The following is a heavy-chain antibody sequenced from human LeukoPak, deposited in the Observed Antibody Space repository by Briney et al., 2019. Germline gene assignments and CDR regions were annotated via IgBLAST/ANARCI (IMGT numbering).Heavy chain of an antibody. Sequence: PSETLSLTCTVSGYSISSGYYWGWIRQPPGKGLEWIGSIYHSGSTYYNPSLKSRVTISVDTSKNQFSLKLSSVTAADTAVYYCARRSFRGVNQRPNWFDPWGQGTLVTVSS. CDR2: IYHSGST. D-gene: IGHD3-10*01. CDR1: GYSISSGYY. V-gene: IGHV4-38-2*02. CDR3: ARRSFRGVNQRPNWFDP. J-gene: IGHJ5*02.